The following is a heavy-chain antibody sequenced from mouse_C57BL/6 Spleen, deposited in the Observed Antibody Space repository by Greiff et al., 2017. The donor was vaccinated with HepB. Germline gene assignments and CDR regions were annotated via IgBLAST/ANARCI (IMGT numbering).Heavy chain of an antibody. D-gene: IGHD2-3*01. CDR1: GYAFSSSW. J-gene: IGHJ1*03. Sequence: LVESGPELVKPGASVKISCKASGYAFSSSWMNWVKQRPGKGLEWIGRIYPGDGDTNYNGKFKGKATLTADKSSSTAYMQLSSLTSEDSAVYFCARGDGYYDWYFDVWGTGTTVTVSS. CDR2: IYPGDGDT. V-gene: IGHV1-82*01. CDR3: ARGDGYYDWYFDV.